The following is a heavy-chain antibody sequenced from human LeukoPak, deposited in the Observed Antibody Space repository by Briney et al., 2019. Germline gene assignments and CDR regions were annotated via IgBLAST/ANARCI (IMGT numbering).Heavy chain of an antibody. Sequence: ASVKVSCKASGYTFTSYYMHWVRQAPGQGLEWMGIINPSGGSTSHAQKFQGRVTMTRDMSTSTVYMELSSLRSEDTAVYYCARDRVSSGWSPGFDYWGQGTLVTVSS. J-gene: IGHJ4*02. D-gene: IGHD6-19*01. CDR2: INPSGGST. CDR1: GYTFTSYY. CDR3: ARDRVSSGWSPGFDY. V-gene: IGHV1-46*01.